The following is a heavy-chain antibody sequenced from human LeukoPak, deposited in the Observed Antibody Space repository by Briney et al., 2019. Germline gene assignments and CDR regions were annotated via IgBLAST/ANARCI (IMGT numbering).Heavy chain of an antibody. D-gene: IGHD5-12*01. Sequence: ASVKVSCKASGYTFIGYFIHWVRQAPGQGLEWMGGINPNGGGTNFAQKFQGRVSMSTDTSVTTSYLELSSLGSDDSAVYYCARARSGSLDYWGQGALVTVSS. CDR1: GYTFIGYF. V-gene: IGHV1-2*02. CDR2: INPNGGGT. J-gene: IGHJ4*02. CDR3: ARARSGSLDY.